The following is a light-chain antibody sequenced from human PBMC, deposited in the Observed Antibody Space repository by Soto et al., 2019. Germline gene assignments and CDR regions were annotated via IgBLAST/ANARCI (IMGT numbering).Light chain of an antibody. CDR2: KAS. CDR1: QSISSW. J-gene: IGKJ1*01. V-gene: IGKV1-5*03. CDR3: QQYNSDWT. Sequence: DIQMTQSPSTLSASVGDRVTFTCRASQSISSWLAWYQQKPGKAPKLLIYKASNLATGVPSRFSGSGSGTEFTLTISSLQPDDFATYYCQQYNSDWTFGQGTKVEIK.